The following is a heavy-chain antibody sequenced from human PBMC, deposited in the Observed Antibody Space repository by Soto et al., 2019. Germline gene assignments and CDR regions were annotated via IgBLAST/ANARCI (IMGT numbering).Heavy chain of an antibody. CDR3: ARVGHCSGGSCYRGDYYYYGMDV. CDR2: INPNSGGT. J-gene: IGHJ6*02. CDR1: GYTFTGYY. Sequence: ASVKVSCKASGYTFTGYYIHWVRQAPGKGLEWMGWINPNSGGTNYAQKFQGWVTMTRDTYISTAYMELSRLRSDDTAVYYCARVGHCSGGSCYRGDYYYYGMDVWGQGTTVTVSS. D-gene: IGHD2-15*01. V-gene: IGHV1-2*04.